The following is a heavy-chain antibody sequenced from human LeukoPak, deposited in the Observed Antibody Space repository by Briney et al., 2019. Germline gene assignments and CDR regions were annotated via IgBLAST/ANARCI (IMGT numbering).Heavy chain of an antibody. Sequence: SETLSLTCTVSGGPIISYYWSWIRQPPGKGLEWIGEINDSGRTNYNPSLKSRVTISVDTSKNQFSLKLSSVTAADTAVYYCARHGPPRAGWGRKYYYMDVWGKGTTVTISS. CDR1: GGPIISYY. V-gene: IGHV4-59*08. CDR3: ARHGPPRAGWGRKYYYMDV. D-gene: IGHD3-16*01. J-gene: IGHJ6*03. CDR2: INDSGRT.